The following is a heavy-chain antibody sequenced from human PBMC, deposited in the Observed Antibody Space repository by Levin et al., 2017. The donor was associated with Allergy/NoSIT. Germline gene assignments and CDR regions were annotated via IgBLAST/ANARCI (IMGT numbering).Heavy chain of an antibody. V-gene: IGHV4-59*08. J-gene: IGHJ4*02. CDR1: GGSISSYY. CDR2: IYSSGNT. CDR3: ARGGPSWDYFDY. D-gene: IGHD3-16*01. Sequence: PSETLSLTCTVSGGSISSYYWSWIRQPPGKGLEWIGYIYSSGNTNYNPSLKSRVTMSVDTSKNQFSLKLTSVTAADTAVYYCARGGPSWDYFDYWGQGALVTISS.